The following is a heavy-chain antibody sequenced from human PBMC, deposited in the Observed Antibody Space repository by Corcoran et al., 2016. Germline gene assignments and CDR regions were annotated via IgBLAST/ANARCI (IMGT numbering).Heavy chain of an antibody. CDR1: GESFSGYY. J-gene: IGHJ4*01. V-gene: IGHV4-34*01. D-gene: IGHD6-6*01. Sequence: QVQLQQWGAGLLKPSETLSLTCAVYGESFSGYYWSWIRQPPGKGLEWIGEINHSGSTNYNPSLKSRVTISVDTSKNQFSLKLSSVTAADTAVDYSARSVSLTGDSYSSSSKVPKKHHFDYWGHGSLVTVSS. CDR2: INHSGST. CDR3: ARSVSLTGDSYSSSSKVPKKHHFDY.